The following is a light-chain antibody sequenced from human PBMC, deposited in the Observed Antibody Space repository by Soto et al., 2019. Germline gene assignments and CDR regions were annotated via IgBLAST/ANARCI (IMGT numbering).Light chain of an antibody. CDR2: GAS. V-gene: IGKV3-20*01. J-gene: IGKJ1*01. CDR1: QSLTNTY. Sequence: EIVLTQSPGTLSLSPGERATLSCRASQSLTNTYFAWYQQKPGRALRLLIDGASTRATGIPDRFSGSGSGTDFTLTISRLEPEDVAVYYCQQYEAVVTFGQGTKVEI. CDR3: QQYEAVVT.